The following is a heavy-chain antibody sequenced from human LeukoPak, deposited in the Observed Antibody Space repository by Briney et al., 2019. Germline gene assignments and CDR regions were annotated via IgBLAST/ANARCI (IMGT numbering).Heavy chain of an antibody. V-gene: IGHV4-39*01. CDR3: GRPNPDSSGYYGSFDP. D-gene: IGHD3-22*01. J-gene: IGHJ5*02. CDR1: GGSISSSSDY. Sequence: SETLSLTCSVSGGSISSSSDYWGWVRQPPGKGLEWIGSIYHSETTYYNPSLKSRVIISVDTSKNQFSLKLNSVTAADTAVYYCGRPNPDSSGYYGSFDPWGQGILVTVSS. CDR2: IYHSETT.